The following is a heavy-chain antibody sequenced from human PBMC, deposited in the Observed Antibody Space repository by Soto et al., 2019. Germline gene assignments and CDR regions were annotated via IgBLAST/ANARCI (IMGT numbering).Heavy chain of an antibody. CDR1: GGSFSGYY. CDR3: ARENSFYYGSGSPVDY. Sequence: PSETLSLTXAVYGGSFSGYYWSWIRQPPGKGLEWIGEINHSGSTNYNPSLKSRVTISVDTSKNQFSLKLSSVTAADTAVYYCARENSFYYGSGSPVDYWGQGTLVTVSS. D-gene: IGHD3-10*01. V-gene: IGHV4-34*01. CDR2: INHSGST. J-gene: IGHJ4*02.